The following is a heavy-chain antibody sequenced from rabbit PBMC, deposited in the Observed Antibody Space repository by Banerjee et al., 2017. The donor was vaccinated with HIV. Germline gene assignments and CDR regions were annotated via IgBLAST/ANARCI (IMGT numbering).Heavy chain of an antibody. CDR3: ARDLAGAIGWNFYL. D-gene: IGHD4-1*01. CDR2: INTATGKP. Sequence: QEQLEESGGGLVKPEGSLTVTCKASGFSFGDRDVMCWVRQAPGKGLEWIACINTATGKPVYATWAKGRFTISTTSSTTVTLQMTSLTAADTATYFCARDLAGAIGWNFYLWGPGTLVTVS. J-gene: IGHJ4*01. V-gene: IGHV1S45*01. CDR1: GFSFGDRDV.